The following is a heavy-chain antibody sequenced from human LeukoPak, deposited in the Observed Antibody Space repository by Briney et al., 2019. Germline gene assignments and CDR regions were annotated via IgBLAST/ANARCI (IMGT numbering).Heavy chain of an antibody. D-gene: IGHD6-19*01. CDR1: GYTFTSYD. V-gene: IGHV1-8*01. Sequence: ASVKVSCKASGYTFTSYDINWVRQATGQGLEWMGWMNPNSGNTGYAQKFQGRVTMTRNTSISTAYMELSSLRSEDTAVYYCARGRSSEWLVYYYYYGMDVWGQGTTVTVSS. J-gene: IGHJ6*02. CDR2: MNPNSGNT. CDR3: ARGRSSEWLVYYYYYGMDV.